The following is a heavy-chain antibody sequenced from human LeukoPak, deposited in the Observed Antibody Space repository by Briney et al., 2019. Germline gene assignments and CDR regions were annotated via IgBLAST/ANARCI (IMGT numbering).Heavy chain of an antibody. V-gene: IGHV3-21*01. D-gene: IGHD2-2*01. CDR2: ISSSSSYI. CDR3: ARDLFVVVPAAMYYFDY. Sequence: GGSLRLSCAASVFTFSSYIMNWVRQAPGKGLEWVSSISSSSSYIYYADSVKGRFTISRDNAKNSLYLQMNSLRAEDTAVYYCARDLFVVVPAAMYYFDYWGQGTLVTVSS. CDR1: VFTFSSYI. J-gene: IGHJ4*02.